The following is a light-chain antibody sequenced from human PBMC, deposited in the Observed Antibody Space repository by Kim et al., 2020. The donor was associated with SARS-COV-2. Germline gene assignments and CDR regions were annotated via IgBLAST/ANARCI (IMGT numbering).Light chain of an antibody. J-gene: IGKJ1*01. CDR3: QQYNSYST. V-gene: IGKV1-5*01. CDR2: DAS. Sequence: DIHMTHSPSTLSASVGDRVTITCRASQSISGWLAWYQQKPGKAPKFLIYDASSLESGVPSRFSGSGSGTEFTLTISSLQPDDFATYYCQQYNSYSTFGQGTKVDIK. CDR1: QSISGW.